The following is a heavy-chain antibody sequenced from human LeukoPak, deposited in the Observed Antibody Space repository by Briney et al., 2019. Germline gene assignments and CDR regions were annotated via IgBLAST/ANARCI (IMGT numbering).Heavy chain of an antibody. V-gene: IGHV4-4*07. CDR1: GGSISSYF. CDR2: LYSSGNT. J-gene: IGHJ5*02. CDR3: ARESSGSYTP. D-gene: IGHD1-26*01. Sequence: SETLSLTCTVSGGSISSYFWSWIRQPAGKDLEWIGRLYSSGNTIYNPSLKSRVTISVDTSKNQFSLKLSSVTAADTAVYYCARESSGSYTPWGQGTLVTVSS.